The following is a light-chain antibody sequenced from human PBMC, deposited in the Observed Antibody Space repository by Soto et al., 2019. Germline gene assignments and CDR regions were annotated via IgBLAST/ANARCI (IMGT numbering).Light chain of an antibody. J-gene: IGKJ1*01. CDR3: QQYGNSRT. V-gene: IGKV3-20*01. Sequence: EIELTQSPGTLSLSPGERATLSCRASQSAGNTYLAWYQQKPGQAPRLLIYDTSSRATGIPDRFSGSGSGTEVTLTIDRVEPEDFAIYYCQQYGNSRTFGQGTKVEVK. CDR2: DTS. CDR1: QSAGNTY.